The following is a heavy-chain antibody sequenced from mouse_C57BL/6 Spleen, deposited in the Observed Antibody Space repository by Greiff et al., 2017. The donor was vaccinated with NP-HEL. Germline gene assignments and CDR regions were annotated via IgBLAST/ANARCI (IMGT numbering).Heavy chain of an antibody. Sequence: QVQLQQSGAELVRPGASVTLSCKASGYTFTDYEMHWVKQTPVHGLEWIGAIDPEPGGTAYNQKFKGKAILTADKSSSTAYMELRSLTSEDSAVYYCTRYLGRGYYFDYWGQGTTLTVSS. D-gene: IGHD4-1*01. V-gene: IGHV1-15*01. CDR1: GYTFTDYE. CDR3: TRYLGRGYYFDY. J-gene: IGHJ2*01. CDR2: IDPEPGGT.